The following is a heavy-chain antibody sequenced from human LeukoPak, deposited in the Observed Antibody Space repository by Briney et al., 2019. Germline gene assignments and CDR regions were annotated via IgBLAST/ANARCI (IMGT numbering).Heavy chain of an antibody. CDR2: ISGSGGST. Sequence: GGSLRLSCAASGFTFSNYAMSWVRQAPGKGLDWVSAISGSGGSTYYADSVKGRFTISRDNSKNTLYLQLNSLRAEDTAVYYCAKNPVAGSWVVRFDPWGQGTLVTVSS. CDR1: GFTFSNYA. D-gene: IGHD6-19*01. CDR3: AKNPVAGSWVVRFDP. V-gene: IGHV3-23*01. J-gene: IGHJ5*02.